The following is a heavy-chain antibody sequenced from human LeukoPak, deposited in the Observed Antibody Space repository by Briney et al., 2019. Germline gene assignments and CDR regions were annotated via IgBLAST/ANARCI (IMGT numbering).Heavy chain of an antibody. CDR2: IYSGGST. D-gene: IGHD3-22*01. CDR3: ARGTEDSSGYYYYYYYMDV. CDR1: GFTVSRNY. Sequence: GGSLRLSCAASGFTVSRNYMSWVRQAPGKGLEWVSVIYSGGSTYHADSVKGRFTISRDNSKNTLYLQMNSLRAEDTAVYYCARGTEDSSGYYYYYYYMDVWGKGTTVTVSS. J-gene: IGHJ6*03. V-gene: IGHV3-53*01.